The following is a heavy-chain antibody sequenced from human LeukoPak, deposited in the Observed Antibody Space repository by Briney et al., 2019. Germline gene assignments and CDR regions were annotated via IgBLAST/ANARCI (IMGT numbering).Heavy chain of an antibody. D-gene: IGHD6-13*01. CDR1: GYTFTNSG. CDR2: ISAYNGET. J-gene: IGHJ3*02. V-gene: IGHV1-18*01. Sequence: ASVKVSCKTSGYTFTNSGISWVRQAPGQGLEWMGWISAYNGETHYAQRFQGRLTMTTDTSTSTAYMELRSLRSDDTAVYYCARSSSWTGLGAFDIWGQGTMVTVSS. CDR3: ARSSSWTGLGAFDI.